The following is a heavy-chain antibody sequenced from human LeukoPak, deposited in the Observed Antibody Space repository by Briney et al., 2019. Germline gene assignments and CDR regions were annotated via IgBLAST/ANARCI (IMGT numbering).Heavy chain of an antibody. CDR2: ISSSSSYI. CDR3: ARQRYCSSTSCYSYYAMDV. Sequence: GGSLRLSCAASGFTFSTYSMTWVRQAPGKGLEWVLSISSSSSYIHYADSVKGRFTISRDNAKNSLFLQMNSLRAEDTAVYYCARQRYCSSTSCYSYYAMDVWGQGTTVTVSS. V-gene: IGHV3-21*01. CDR1: GFTFSTYS. D-gene: IGHD2-2*01. J-gene: IGHJ6*02.